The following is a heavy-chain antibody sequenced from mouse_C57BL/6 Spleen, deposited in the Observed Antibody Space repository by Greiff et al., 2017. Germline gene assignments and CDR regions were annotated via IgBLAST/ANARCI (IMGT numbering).Heavy chain of an antibody. CDR2: IYPGSGST. D-gene: IGHD1-1*01. CDR1: GYTFTSYW. V-gene: IGHV1-55*01. Sequence: VQLQQPGAELVKPGASVKMSCKASGYTFTSYWITWVKQRPGQGLEWIGDIYPGSGSTNYNEKFKSKATLTVDTSSSTAYMQLSSLTSEDSAVYYCARGGYYGSSYVGTYYAMDYWGQGTSVTVSS. J-gene: IGHJ4*01. CDR3: ARGGYYGSSYVGTYYAMDY.